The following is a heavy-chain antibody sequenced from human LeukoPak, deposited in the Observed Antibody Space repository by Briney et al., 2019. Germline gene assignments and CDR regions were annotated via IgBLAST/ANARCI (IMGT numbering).Heavy chain of an antibody. CDR3: ARVFYISPYYDSSGYYAG. Sequence: PGGSLRLSCAASGFTFSSYWMHWVRQAPGRGLVWVSRINSDGSSISYADSVKGRFTISRDNAKHTLYLQMNSLRAEDTAVYYCARVFYISPYYDSSGYYAGWGQGTLVTVSS. CDR2: INSDGSSI. D-gene: IGHD3-22*01. CDR1: GFTFSSYW. V-gene: IGHV3-74*01. J-gene: IGHJ4*02.